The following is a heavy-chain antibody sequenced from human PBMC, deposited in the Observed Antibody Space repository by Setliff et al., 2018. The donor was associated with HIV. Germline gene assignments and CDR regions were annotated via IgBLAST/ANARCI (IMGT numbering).Heavy chain of an antibody. V-gene: IGHV3-43D*04. CDR1: GFTFDDYA. J-gene: IGHJ3*02. CDR2: ISWDGGIT. D-gene: IGHD2-8*01. Sequence: PGASLKISCAASGFTFDDYAMHWVRQAPGKGLEWVSLISWDGGITYYAGSVKHRFTISRDNSKNSLYLQMSGLTSKDTAVYFCAHMATQWDGFDIWGQGTMVTVSS. CDR3: AHMATQWDGFDI.